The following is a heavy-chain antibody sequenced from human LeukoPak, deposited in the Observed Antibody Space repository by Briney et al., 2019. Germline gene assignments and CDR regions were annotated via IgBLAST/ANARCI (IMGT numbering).Heavy chain of an antibody. V-gene: IGHV1-2*02. CDR2: INPNSGGT. D-gene: IGHD3-3*02. CDR1: GYTFTGYY. Sequence: ASVKVSCKASGYTFTGYYMHWVRQAPGQGLEWMGWINPNSGGTNYAQKFQGRVTMTRDTSISTAYMELSRLRSDDTAVYYCARDRPGWHFPLSYWGQGTLVTVSS. CDR3: ARDRPGWHFPLSY. J-gene: IGHJ4*02.